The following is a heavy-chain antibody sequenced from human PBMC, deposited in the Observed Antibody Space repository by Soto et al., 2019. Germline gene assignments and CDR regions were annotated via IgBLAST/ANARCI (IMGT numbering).Heavy chain of an antibody. J-gene: IGHJ3*02. CDR2: ISYDGSNK. D-gene: IGHD3-3*01. CDR1: GFTFSSYG. Sequence: ESGGGVVQPGRSLRLSCAASGFTFSSYGMHWVRQAPGKGLEWVAVISYDGSNKYYADSVKGRFTISRDNSKNTLYLQMNSLRAEDTAVYYCAKGLTIFGVNDAFDIWGQGTMVTVSS. CDR3: AKGLTIFGVNDAFDI. V-gene: IGHV3-30*18.